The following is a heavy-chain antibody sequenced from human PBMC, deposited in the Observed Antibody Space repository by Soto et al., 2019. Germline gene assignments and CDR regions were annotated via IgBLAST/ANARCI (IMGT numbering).Heavy chain of an antibody. CDR1: GFTFSRYW. CDR2: IFTDGIST. V-gene: IGHV3-74*01. J-gene: IGHJ4*02. CDR3: ATYDYDSSGNCFDY. Sequence: PGGSLRLSCAASGFTFSRYWMHWVRQAPGKGLEWVSRIFTDGISTNYADSVKGRFTISRDNAQSTLYLQMNSLRAEDTAVYYCATYDYDSSGNCFDYWGQGTLVTVSS. D-gene: IGHD3-22*01.